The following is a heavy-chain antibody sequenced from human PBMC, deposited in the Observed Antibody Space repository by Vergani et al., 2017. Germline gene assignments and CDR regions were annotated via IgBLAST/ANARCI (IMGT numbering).Heavy chain of an antibody. V-gene: IGHV3-33*01. CDR1: GFTFSSYG. J-gene: IGHJ4*02. Sequence: QVQLVESGGGVVQPGRSLRLSCAASGFTFSSYGMHWVRQAPGKGLEWVAVIWYDGSNKYYADSVKGRFTISRDNSKNTLYLQMNSLRAEDTAVYYCARAEGSSSWYYFYDWGQGTLVTVSS. CDR3: ARAEGSSSWYYFYD. D-gene: IGHD6-6*01. CDR2: IWYDGSNK.